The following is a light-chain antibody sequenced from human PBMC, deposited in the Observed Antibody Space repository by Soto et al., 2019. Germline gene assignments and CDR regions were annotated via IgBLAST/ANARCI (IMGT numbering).Light chain of an antibody. V-gene: IGLV2-8*01. J-gene: IGLJ1*01. CDR1: SSDVGTYDY. Sequence: QSALTQPPSASGSPGQSVSFSCTGTSSDVGTYDYVSWYQQYPGKAPKLLIYGVTRRPSGSPDRFSGSKSGNTAALTVSGLQAEDEAYYYCSSYAGRSMYVFGTGTKGTVL. CDR3: SSYAGRSMYV. CDR2: GVT.